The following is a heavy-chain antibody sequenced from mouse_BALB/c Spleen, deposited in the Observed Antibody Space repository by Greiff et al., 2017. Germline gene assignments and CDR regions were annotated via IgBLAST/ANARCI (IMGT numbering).Heavy chain of an antibody. J-gene: IGHJ2*01. CDR1: GFTFSSFG. Sequence: EVQRVESGGGLVQPGGSRKLSCAASGFTFSSFGMHWVRQAPEKGLEWVAYISSGSSTIYYADTVKGRFTISRDNPKNTLFLQMTSLRSEDTAMYYCARGKGNYFDYWGQGTTLTVSS. CDR3: ARGKGNYFDY. V-gene: IGHV5-17*02. CDR2: ISSGSSTI.